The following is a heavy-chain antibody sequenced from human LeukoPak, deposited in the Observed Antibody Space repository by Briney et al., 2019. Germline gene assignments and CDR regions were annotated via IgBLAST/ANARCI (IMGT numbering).Heavy chain of an antibody. J-gene: IGHJ4*02. D-gene: IGHD3-10*01. CDR1: GFTVSSNY. V-gene: IGHV4-39*07. CDR2: IYYSGST. Sequence: GSLRLSCAASGFTVSSNYMSWVRQAPGKGLEWIGSIYYSGSTYYNPSLKSRVTISVDTSKNQFSLKLSSVTAADTAVYYCARDGDYYGSGSYYRDYWGQGTLVTVSS. CDR3: ARDGDYYGSGSYYRDY.